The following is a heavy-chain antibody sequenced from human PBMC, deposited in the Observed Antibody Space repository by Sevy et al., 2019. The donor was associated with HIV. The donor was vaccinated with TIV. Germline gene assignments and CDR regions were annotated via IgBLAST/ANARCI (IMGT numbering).Heavy chain of an antibody. CDR1: GFTFSSYS. CDR2: ISSSSSTI. Sequence: GGSLRLSCAASGFTFSSYSMNWVRQAPGKGLEWISYISSSSSTIYYADSVKGRFTISRDNAKNSLYLQMNSLRDEDTAVYYCAMRWHYYHSSGYSNWYFDLWGRGTLVTVSS. V-gene: IGHV3-48*02. D-gene: IGHD3-22*01. J-gene: IGHJ2*01. CDR3: AMRWHYYHSSGYSNWYFDL.